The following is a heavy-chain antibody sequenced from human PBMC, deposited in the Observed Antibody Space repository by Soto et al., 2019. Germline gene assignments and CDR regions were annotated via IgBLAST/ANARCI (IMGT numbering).Heavy chain of an antibody. D-gene: IGHD3-22*01. CDR3: AKVAYYYDSSGYFDY. CDR1: GFTFSSYA. CDR2: ISGSGGST. J-gene: IGHJ4*02. Sequence: GGSLRLSCAASGFTFSSYAMSWVRQAPGKGLEWVSAISGSGGSTYYADSVKGRFTISRDNSKNTLYLQMDSLRAEDTAVYYCAKVAYYYDSSGYFDYWGQGTLVTVSS. V-gene: IGHV3-23*01.